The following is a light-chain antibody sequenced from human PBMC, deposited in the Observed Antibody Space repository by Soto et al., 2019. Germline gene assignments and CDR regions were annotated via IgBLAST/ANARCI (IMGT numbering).Light chain of an antibody. J-gene: IGKJ1*01. CDR2: KAS. V-gene: IGKV1-5*03. CDR1: QSISSW. Sequence: DIQMTQSPSTLSASVGDRVTITCRASQSISSWLAWYQQKPGKAPNLLIYKASSLESGVPSRFSGSGSGTEFTLTINSLQPDDFATYYCQQYYNYFRTFGQGTKVEIK. CDR3: QQYYNYFRT.